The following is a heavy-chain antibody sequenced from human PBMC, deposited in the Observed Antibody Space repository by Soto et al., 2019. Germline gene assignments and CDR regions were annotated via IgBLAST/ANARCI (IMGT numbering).Heavy chain of an antibody. CDR3: ARVDIAARLYYYGMDV. J-gene: IGHJ6*02. CDR2: INPNSGGT. D-gene: IGHD6-6*01. Sequence: ASVKVSCKASGYTFTGYYMHWVRQAPGQGLEWMGWINPNSGGTNYAQKFQGRVTMTRDTSISTAYMELSRLRSDDTAVYYCARVDIAARLYYYGMDVWGQGTTVTVS. CDR1: GYTFTGYY. V-gene: IGHV1-2*02.